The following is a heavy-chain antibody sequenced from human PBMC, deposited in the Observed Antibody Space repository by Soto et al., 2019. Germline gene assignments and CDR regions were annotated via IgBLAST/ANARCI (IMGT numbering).Heavy chain of an antibody. V-gene: IGHV4-59*01. CDR3: ASGGDGYFDY. J-gene: IGHJ4*02. CDR2: IYYSGST. CDR1: GGSISSYY. Sequence: SETLSLTCTVSGGSISSYYWSWIRQPPGKGLECIGYIYYSGSTNYNPSLKSRVTISVDTSKNQFSLKLSSVTAADTAVYYCASGGDGYFDYWGQGTLVTVSS.